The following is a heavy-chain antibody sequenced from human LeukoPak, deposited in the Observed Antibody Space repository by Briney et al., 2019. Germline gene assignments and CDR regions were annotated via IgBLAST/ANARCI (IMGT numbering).Heavy chain of an antibody. J-gene: IGHJ4*02. CDR1: GGTFSSYA. V-gene: IGHV1-69*05. D-gene: IGHD3-10*01. CDR2: IIPIFGTA. CDR3: ARVYYGSGRPTDY. Sequence: SVKVSCKASGGTFSSYAISWVRQAPGQGLEWMGRIIPIFGTANYAQKFQGRVTITTDESTSTTYMELSSLRSEDTAVYYCARVYYGSGRPTDYWGQGTLVTVSS.